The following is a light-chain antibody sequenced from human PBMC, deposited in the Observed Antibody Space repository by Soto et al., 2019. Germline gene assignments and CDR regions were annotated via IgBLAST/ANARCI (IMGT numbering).Light chain of an antibody. J-gene: IGKJ1*01. CDR1: QGISSW. CDR3: QQYNSYPGT. V-gene: IGKV1-5*01. Sequence: DIQMTQSPSTLSASLGDRVTITCRASQGISSWLAWYQQKPGKAPKLLIYDASSLESGVPSRFSGSGSGTEFTLTISSLQPDDFATYYCQQYNSYPGTFGQGTKVDIK. CDR2: DAS.